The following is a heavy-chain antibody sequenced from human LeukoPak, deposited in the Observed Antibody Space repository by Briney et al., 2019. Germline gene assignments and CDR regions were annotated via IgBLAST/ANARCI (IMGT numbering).Heavy chain of an antibody. D-gene: IGHD5-24*01. CDR1: GGSISSYY. CDR2: IYYSGST. J-gene: IGHJ4*02. V-gene: IGHV4-59*01. Sequence: PSETLSLTCTVAGGSISSYYWSWIRQPPGKGLEWIGYIYYSGSTNYNPSLKSRVTISVDTSKNQFSLKLSSVTAADTAVYYCARDRMATGNWGQGTLVTVSS. CDR3: ARDRMATGN.